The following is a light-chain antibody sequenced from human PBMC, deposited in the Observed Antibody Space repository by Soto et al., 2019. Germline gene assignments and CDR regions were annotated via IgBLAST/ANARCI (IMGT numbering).Light chain of an antibody. V-gene: IGKV3-20*01. J-gene: IGKJ3*01. CDR2: GAS. CDR3: QHYGGSPSFT. CDR1: QSVSSSY. Sequence: EIVLTQSPGTLSLSPGERATLSCRASQSVSSSYLGWYQQKPGQAPRLLIYGASGRATGIPDRFSGSGSGTDFTLTISRLEPEDFAVYYCQHYGGSPSFTFGPGIKVDIK.